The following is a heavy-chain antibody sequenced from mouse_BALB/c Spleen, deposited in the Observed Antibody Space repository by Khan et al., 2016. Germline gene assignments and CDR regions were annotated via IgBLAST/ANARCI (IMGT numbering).Heavy chain of an antibody. CDR2: ISYSGST. V-gene: IGHV3-2*02. Sequence: EVQLVESGPGLVTPSQSLSLTCTVTGYSIPSDYAWNWIRQFPGNKLEWMGYISYSGSTSYNPSLKSRISITRDTSKNQFFLKLNSVTTEDTATYYCARSPPRWYFDVWGAGTTVTVSS. CDR1: GYSIPSDYA. J-gene: IGHJ1*01. CDR3: ARSPPRWYFDV.